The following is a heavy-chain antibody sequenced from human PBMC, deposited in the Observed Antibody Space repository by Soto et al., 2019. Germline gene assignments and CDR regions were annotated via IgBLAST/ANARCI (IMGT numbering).Heavy chain of an antibody. CDR1: GFTFSSYS. V-gene: IGHV3-21*01. CDR2: ISSSSSHI. D-gene: IGHD2-2*01. J-gene: IGHJ4*02. Sequence: PGGSLRLSCAASGFTFSSYSINWGRQAPGKGLEWVSSISSSSSHIFYADSVKGRLTISRDNAKNSLYLQMNSLRAEDTAVHYCATRYCTSTNCYSFDYWGQGVLVTVSS. CDR3: ATRYCTSTNCYSFDY.